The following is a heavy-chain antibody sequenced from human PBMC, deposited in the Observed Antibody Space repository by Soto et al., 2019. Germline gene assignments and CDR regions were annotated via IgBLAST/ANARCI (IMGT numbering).Heavy chain of an antibody. Sequence: GASVKVSCKASGYTFTSYDINWVRQATGQGLEWMGWMNPNSGYTGYAQKFQGRVTMTRNTSISTAYMELSSLRSEDTAVYYCASVRGRRTWSAPWGQGTLVPVSS. D-gene: IGHD2-15*01. CDR2: MNPNSGYT. V-gene: IGHV1-8*01. J-gene: IGHJ5*02. CDR3: ASVRGRRTWSAP. CDR1: GYTFTSYD.